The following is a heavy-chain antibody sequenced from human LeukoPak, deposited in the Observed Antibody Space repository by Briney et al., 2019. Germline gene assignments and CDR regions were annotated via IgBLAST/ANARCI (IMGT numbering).Heavy chain of an antibody. V-gene: IGHV1-8*01. D-gene: IGHD2-15*01. Sequence: ASVKVSCKASGYTFTSYDINWVRQATGQGLEWMGWMNPNSGNTGYAQKFQGRVTMTRNTSISTAYMELSSPRSEDTAVYYCARVSVGYCSGGSCYGYYYYYMDVWGKGTTVTISS. CDR3: ARVSVGYCSGGSCYGYYYYYMDV. CDR2: MNPNSGNT. CDR1: GYTFTSYD. J-gene: IGHJ6*03.